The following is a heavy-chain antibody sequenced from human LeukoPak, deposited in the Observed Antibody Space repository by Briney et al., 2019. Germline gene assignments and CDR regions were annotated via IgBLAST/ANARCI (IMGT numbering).Heavy chain of an antibody. V-gene: IGHV3-23*01. D-gene: IGHD6-13*01. J-gene: IGHJ6*04. CDR1: GFTFSTYV. CDR3: AKGPRSSWYHYGMDV. Sequence: GGSLRLSCAASGFTFSTYVMTWVRQAPGKGLEWVSVISGRGDYTYYADSRKGRFTISRDNSKNSLFLQMNSLRAEDTAVYYCAKGPRSSWYHYGMDVWGKGTTVTVSS. CDR2: ISGRGDYT.